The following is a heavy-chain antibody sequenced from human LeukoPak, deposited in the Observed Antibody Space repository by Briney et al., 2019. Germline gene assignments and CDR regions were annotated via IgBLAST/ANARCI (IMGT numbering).Heavy chain of an antibody. V-gene: IGHV3-9*01. J-gene: IGHJ4*02. CDR3: ARDSIVVVPAASQGNDY. D-gene: IGHD2-2*01. CDR2: ISWNSGSI. Sequence: GGSLRLSCAASGFTFDDYAMHWVRQAPGKGLEWVSGISWNSGSIGYADSVKGRFTISRDNAKNSLYLQMNSLRAEDTAVYYCARDSIVVVPAASQGNDYWGQGTLVTVSS. CDR1: GFTFDDYA.